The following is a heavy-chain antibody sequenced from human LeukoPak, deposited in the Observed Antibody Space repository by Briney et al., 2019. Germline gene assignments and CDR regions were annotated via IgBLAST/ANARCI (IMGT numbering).Heavy chain of an antibody. V-gene: IGHV4-61*01. J-gene: IGHJ4*02. CDR1: GGSVSSGSYY. CDR3: ARDHAY. CDR2: IYYSGST. Sequence: SETLSLTCTVSGGSVSSGSYYWSWIRQPPGKGLEWIGYIYYSGSTNYNPSLKSRVTISVDTSKNQFSLKLSSVTAADTAVYYCARDHAYWGQGTLVTVSP.